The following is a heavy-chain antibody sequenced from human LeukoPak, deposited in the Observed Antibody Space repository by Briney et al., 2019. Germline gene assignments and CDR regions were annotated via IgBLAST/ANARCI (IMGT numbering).Heavy chain of an antibody. CDR2: ISESSSYI. J-gene: IGHJ6*02. V-gene: IGHV3-21*04. Sequence: PGGSLRLSCAASRFILSSYSMNWVRQAPGKGLEWVSYISESSSYIYYADSVKGQFTISRDNAKNSLYLQMNSLRAEDTAIYYCARDRAEKARIGGMDVWGQGTTVIVSS. D-gene: IGHD5-12*01. CDR1: RFILSSYS. CDR3: ARDRAEKARIGGMDV.